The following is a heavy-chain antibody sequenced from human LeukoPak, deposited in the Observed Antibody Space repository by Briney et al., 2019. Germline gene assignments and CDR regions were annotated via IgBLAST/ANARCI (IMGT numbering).Heavy chain of an antibody. CDR3: ATWKAAAGFFDY. Sequence: SETLSLTCTVSGGSISSSSFYWGWIRQPPGKGLEWIGSIFYSGSTYYNPSLKSRVTISVDTSKNQFSLKLSSVTAADTAVYYCATWKAAAGFFDYWGQGTLVTVSS. CDR2: IFYSGST. J-gene: IGHJ4*02. V-gene: IGHV4-39*07. CDR1: GGSISSSSFY. D-gene: IGHD6-13*01.